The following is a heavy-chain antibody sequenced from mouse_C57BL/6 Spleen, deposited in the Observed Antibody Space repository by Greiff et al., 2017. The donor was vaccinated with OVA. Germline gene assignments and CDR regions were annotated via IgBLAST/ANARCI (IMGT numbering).Heavy chain of an antibody. D-gene: IGHD1-1*01. Sequence: EVQLQQSGPELVKPGASVKIPCKASGYTFTDYNMDWVKQSHGKSLEWIGDINPNNGGTIYNQKFKGKATLTVDKSSSTAYMELRSLTSEDTAVYYCARADYGSRNYYAMDYWGQGTSVTVSS. CDR3: ARADYGSRNYYAMDY. CDR2: INPNNGGT. V-gene: IGHV1-18*01. CDR1: GYTFTDYN. J-gene: IGHJ4*01.